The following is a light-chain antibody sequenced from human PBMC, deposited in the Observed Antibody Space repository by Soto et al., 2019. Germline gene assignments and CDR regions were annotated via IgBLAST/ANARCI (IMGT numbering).Light chain of an antibody. CDR3: QHRSDWPSA. J-gene: IGKJ4*01. CDR1: QSVSDY. CDR2: DAS. V-gene: IGKV3-11*01. Sequence: ETVLTQSPDTLSLSPGERATLSCKASQSVSDYLAWYQQKPGQSPRLLIYDASNRATGIPSRFSGSGSGTDFTLTITSLEPEDSAVYYCQHRSDWPSAFGGGTKVEIK.